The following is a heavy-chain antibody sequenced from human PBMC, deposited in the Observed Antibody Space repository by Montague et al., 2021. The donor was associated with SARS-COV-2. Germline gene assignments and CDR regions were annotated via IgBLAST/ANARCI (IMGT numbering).Heavy chain of an antibody. CDR2: ISHSGGS. CDR3: ARLTVILDTPGGTLHWFDP. Sequence: TLSLTCAVSGGSVSSGDFFWTWVQQPPGRGLEWIGSISHSGGSKYNPSLKSRIALSLDTSANHFSLSLNSVTAADPATYYCARLTVILDTPGGTLHWFDPWGQGALVTVSS. J-gene: IGHJ5*02. V-gene: IGHV4-30-2*05. CDR1: GGSVSSGDFF. D-gene: IGHD2-21*02.